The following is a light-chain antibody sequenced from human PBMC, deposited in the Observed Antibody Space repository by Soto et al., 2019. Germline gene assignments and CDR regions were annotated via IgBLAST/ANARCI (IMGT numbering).Light chain of an antibody. V-gene: IGLV2-14*01. CDR2: DVT. Sequence: QSVLTQPASVSGSPGQSITVSCTRTSSDVGDYNSVSWYQQHPGKAPKLIISDVTNRPSGVSNRFSGSKSGNTASLTISGLQAEDEADYYCSAYTSTITVAFGGGTQLTVL. J-gene: IGLJ2*01. CDR3: SAYTSTITVA. CDR1: SSDVGDYNS.